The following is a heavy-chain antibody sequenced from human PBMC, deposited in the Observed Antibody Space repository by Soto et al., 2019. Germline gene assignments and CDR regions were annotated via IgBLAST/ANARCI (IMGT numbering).Heavy chain of an antibody. CDR3: TSPIAAAGLNSLGY. Sequence: GGSLRLSCAASGFTFSGSSIHWVRQASGKGLEWVGRIKSKANSYATAYTASVKGRFTISRDDSENTAHLQMNSLETEDTAVYYCTSPIAAAGLNSLGYWGQGTLVTVSS. V-gene: IGHV3-73*01. D-gene: IGHD6-13*01. CDR1: GFTFSGSS. J-gene: IGHJ4*02. CDR2: IKSKANSYAT.